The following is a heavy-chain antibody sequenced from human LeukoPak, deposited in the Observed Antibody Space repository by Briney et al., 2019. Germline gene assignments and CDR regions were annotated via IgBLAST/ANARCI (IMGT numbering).Heavy chain of an antibody. CDR3: ATYDNTAFRFDY. CDR1: GGSINSYY. Sequence: SETLSLTCTVSGGSINSYYWSWIRQPPGNGLEWIGYIYYSGSTNYNPSLKSRVTISVDTSKNQFSLKLSSVTAADTAVYYCATYDNTAFRFDYWGQGTLVTVSS. J-gene: IGHJ4*02. CDR2: IYYSGST. D-gene: IGHD3-22*01. V-gene: IGHV4-59*08.